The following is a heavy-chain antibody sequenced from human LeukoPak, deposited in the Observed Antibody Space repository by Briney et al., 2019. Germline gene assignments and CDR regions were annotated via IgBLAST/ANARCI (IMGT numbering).Heavy chain of an antibody. CDR1: GFTFSSYS. J-gene: IGHJ5*02. D-gene: IGHD2-2*01. CDR2: ISSSSSTI. CDR3: ARCRGTSCYRGDWFDP. V-gene: IGHV3-48*01. Sequence: GGSLRLSCAASGFTFSSYSMNWVRQAPGKGLEWVSYISSSSSTIYYADSVKGRFTISRDNAKNSLYLQMNSLRAEDTAVYYCARCRGTSCYRGDWFDPWGQGTLVTVSS.